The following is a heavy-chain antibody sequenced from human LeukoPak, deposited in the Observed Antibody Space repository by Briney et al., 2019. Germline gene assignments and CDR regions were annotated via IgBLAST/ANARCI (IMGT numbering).Heavy chain of an antibody. Sequence: GGSLRLSCAASGFTFSSYWMHWVRQAPGKGLVWVSRINTDEISTTYADSVKGRFTISRYNAKNTLYLQMNSLRAEDTAVYYCARQYTSSSGRAFDYWGQGTLVTVSS. V-gene: IGHV3-74*03. CDR2: INTDEIST. CDR1: GFTFSSYW. CDR3: ARQYTSSSGRAFDY. J-gene: IGHJ4*02. D-gene: IGHD6-6*01.